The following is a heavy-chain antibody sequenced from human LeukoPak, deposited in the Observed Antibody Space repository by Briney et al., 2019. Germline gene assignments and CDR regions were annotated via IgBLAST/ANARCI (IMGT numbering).Heavy chain of an antibody. CDR3: ASMTTVTLDDAFDI. CDR1: GFIFSSYG. CDR2: IWYDGSKS. J-gene: IGHJ3*02. D-gene: IGHD4-17*01. V-gene: IGHV3-33*01. Sequence: GGSLRLSCAASGFIFSSYGMHWVRQAPGKGLEWVALIWYDGSKSHHADSVKGRFTISRDNSKNTLYLQMNSLRAEDAAVYYCASMTTVTLDDAFDIWGQGTMVTVSS.